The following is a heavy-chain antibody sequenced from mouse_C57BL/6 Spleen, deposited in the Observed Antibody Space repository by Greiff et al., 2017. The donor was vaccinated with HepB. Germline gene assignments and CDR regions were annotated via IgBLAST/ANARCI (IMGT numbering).Heavy chain of an antibody. CDR2: ISYSGST. CDR1: GYSITSGYD. V-gene: IGHV3-1*01. J-gene: IGHJ3*01. CDR3: ARGGDEGSGWFAY. D-gene: IGHD3-1*01. Sequence: EVKLVESGPGMVKPSQSLSLTCTVPGYSITSGYDWHWIRPFPGNKLEWMGYISYSGSTNYKPSLKSRISITHDTSKNHFFLKLNSVTTEDTATYYCARGGDEGSGWFAYWGQGTLGTVSA.